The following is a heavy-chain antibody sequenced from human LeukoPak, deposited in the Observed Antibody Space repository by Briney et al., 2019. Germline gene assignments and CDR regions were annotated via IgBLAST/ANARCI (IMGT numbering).Heavy chain of an antibody. Sequence: QPGGSLRLSCAASGFTFSTYWMHWVRQAPGKGLVWVSRINSDGSSTDCADSVKGRFTISRDNAKNTLYLQMNSLRAEDTAMYYCARDKYGGNSNAFDIWGQGTMVTVSS. D-gene: IGHD4-23*01. V-gene: IGHV3-74*01. CDR3: ARDKYGGNSNAFDI. CDR2: INSDGSST. J-gene: IGHJ3*02. CDR1: GFTFSTYW.